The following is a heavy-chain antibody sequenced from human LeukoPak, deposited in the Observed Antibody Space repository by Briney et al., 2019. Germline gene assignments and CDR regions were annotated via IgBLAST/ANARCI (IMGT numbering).Heavy chain of an antibody. CDR3: ARASSWEAFDI. CDR1: GGSISSGSYY. J-gene: IGHJ3*02. CDR2: IFYSGST. Sequence: SETLSLTCTVSGGSISSGSYYWGWIRQPPGKGLEWIGSIFYSGSTYYNPSLKSRVTISVDTSKNQFSLKLSSVTAADTAVYYCARASSWEAFDIWGQGTMVTVSS. D-gene: IGHD6-13*01. V-gene: IGHV4-39*07.